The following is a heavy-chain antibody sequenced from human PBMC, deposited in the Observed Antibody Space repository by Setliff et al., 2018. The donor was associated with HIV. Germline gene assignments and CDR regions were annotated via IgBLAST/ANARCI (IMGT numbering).Heavy chain of an antibody. CDR1: GGTFSSHA. CDR3: ANLAYCHGDCYSTGASDI. D-gene: IGHD2-21*01. CDR2: IIPFFDMT. V-gene: IGHV1-69*13. Sequence: SVKVSCKASGGTFSSHAISWVRQAPGQGLEWMGGIIPFFDMTNYAQKFQGRVTITADESTSTAYMELSSLTSEDTAVYYCANLAYCHGDCYSTGASDIWGQGTMVTVSS. J-gene: IGHJ3*02.